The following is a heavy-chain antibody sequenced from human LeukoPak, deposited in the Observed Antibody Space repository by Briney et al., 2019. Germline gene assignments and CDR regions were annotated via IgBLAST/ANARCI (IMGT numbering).Heavy chain of an antibody. Sequence: ASVKVSCKATSRISWVRQAPGQGLEWMGWIGSYGGDTYYAQKFQGRVTVTRNTSISTAYMELSSLRSEDTAVYYCARARKPRGVALRSRYYYYYMDVWGKGTTVTVSS. V-gene: IGHV1-8*02. CDR2: IGSYGGDT. J-gene: IGHJ6*03. D-gene: IGHD3-16*01. CDR1: TSR. CDR3: ARARKPRGVALRSRYYYYYMDV.